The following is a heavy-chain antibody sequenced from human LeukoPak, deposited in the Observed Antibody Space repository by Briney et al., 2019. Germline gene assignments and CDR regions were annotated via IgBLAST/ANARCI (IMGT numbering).Heavy chain of an antibody. D-gene: IGHD2-2*02. J-gene: IGHJ5*02. CDR2: ISAYNGNT. Sequence: ASVKVSCKASGYTFTSYGISWVRQAPGQGLEWMGWISAYNGNTNYAQKLQGRVTMTRNTSISTAYMELSSLRSEDTAVYYCARAIASINWFDPWGQGTLVTVSS. CDR3: ARAIASINWFDP. CDR1: GYTFTSYG. V-gene: IGHV1-18*01.